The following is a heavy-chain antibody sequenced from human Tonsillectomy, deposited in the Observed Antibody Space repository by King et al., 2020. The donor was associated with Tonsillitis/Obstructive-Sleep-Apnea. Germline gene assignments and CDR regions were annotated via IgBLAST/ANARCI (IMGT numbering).Heavy chain of an antibody. V-gene: IGHV3-23*04. D-gene: IGHD4-17*01. CDR2: ISGSGGST. Sequence: VQLVESGGGLVQPGGSLRLSCAASGFTFSSYAMSWVRQAPGKGLEWVSAISGSGGSTYYADSVKGRLTISRDNSKNTLYLQMNSLRAEDTAVYYCAKTYDYGDTYYYYYYMDVWGKGTTVTVSS. CDR3: AKTYDYGDTYYYYYYMDV. J-gene: IGHJ6*03. CDR1: GFTFSSYA.